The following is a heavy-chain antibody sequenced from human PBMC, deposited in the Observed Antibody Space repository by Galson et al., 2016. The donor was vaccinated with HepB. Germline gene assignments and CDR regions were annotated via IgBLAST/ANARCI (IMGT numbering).Heavy chain of an antibody. Sequence: SLRLSCAASGFTFSSYAMHWVRQAPGKGLEYISAISSNGDTTYYADSVKGRFTISRDNSKNTLYLQMGSLRAEDMAVYYCARWGTSSWYDYWGQGTLVTVSS. V-gene: IGHV3-64*02. CDR1: GFTFSSYA. J-gene: IGHJ4*02. CDR3: ARWGTSSWYDY. CDR2: ISSNGDTT. D-gene: IGHD6-13*01.